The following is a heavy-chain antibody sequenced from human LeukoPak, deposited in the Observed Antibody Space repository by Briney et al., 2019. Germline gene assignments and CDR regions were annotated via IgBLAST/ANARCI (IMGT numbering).Heavy chain of an antibody. D-gene: IGHD6-13*01. CDR3: ARRIAAAGTFLY. V-gene: IGHV1-2*02. CDR1: GYTFTGYY. J-gene: IGHJ4*02. Sequence: ASVKVSCKASGYTFTGYYMHWVRQAPGQGLEWMGWINPNSGGTNYAQKFQGRVTMTRDTSISTAYMELSRLRSDDTAVYYCARRIAAAGTFLYWGQGTLVTVSS. CDR2: INPNSGGT.